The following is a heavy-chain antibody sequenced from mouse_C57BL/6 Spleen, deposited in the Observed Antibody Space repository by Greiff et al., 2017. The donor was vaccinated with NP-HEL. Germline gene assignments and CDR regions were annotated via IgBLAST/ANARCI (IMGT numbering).Heavy chain of an antibody. J-gene: IGHJ4*01. CDR3: ARGDYYGSRYYYAMDY. CDR1: GYTFTDYY. D-gene: IGHD1-1*01. V-gene: IGHV1-76*01. CDR2: IYPGSGNT. Sequence: LVESGAELVRPGASVKLSCKASGYTFTDYYINWVKQRPGQGLEWIARIYPGSGNTYYNEKFKGKATLTAEKSSSTAYMQLSSLTSEDSAVYFCARGDYYGSRYYYAMDYWGQGTSVTVSS.